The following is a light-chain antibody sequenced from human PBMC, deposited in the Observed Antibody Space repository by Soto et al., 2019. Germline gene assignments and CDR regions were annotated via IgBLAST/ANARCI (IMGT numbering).Light chain of an antibody. CDR3: QQYGSSYT. V-gene: IGKV3-20*01. Sequence: EIVLTQSPGTLSLSPGERATLSCRASQSVSSSYLAWYQQKLGQAPRLLIYGASSRATGIPDRFSGSGSGTDFTLTISRLEPEDFAVYYCQQYGSSYTFGQGTKLDIK. CDR1: QSVSSSY. CDR2: GAS. J-gene: IGKJ2*01.